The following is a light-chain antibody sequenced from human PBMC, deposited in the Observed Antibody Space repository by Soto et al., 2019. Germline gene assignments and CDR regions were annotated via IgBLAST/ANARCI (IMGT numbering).Light chain of an antibody. CDR1: SNDIGGYNY. J-gene: IGLJ1*01. Sequence: QSVLTQPASVSGSPGQSITIPCTGTSNDIGGYNYVSWYQQFPGKAPKLIIYDVTNRPSGVSFRFSGSKSGNTASLTISGLQAEDEAGYHCSSYPSTSTRRPFGAGTKFTVL. V-gene: IGLV2-14*03. CDR2: DVT. CDR3: SSYPSTSTRRP.